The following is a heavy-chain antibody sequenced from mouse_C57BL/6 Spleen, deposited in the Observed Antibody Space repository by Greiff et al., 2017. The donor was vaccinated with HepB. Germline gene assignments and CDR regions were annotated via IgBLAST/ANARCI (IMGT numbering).Heavy chain of an antibody. Sequence: VQLQQSGPELVKPGASVKISCKASGYTFTDYYMNWVKQSHGKSLEWIGDINPNNGGTSYNQKFKGKATLTVDKSSSTAYMELRSLTSEDSAVYYCASNYYGSSYEYFDVWGTGTTVTVSS. J-gene: IGHJ1*03. D-gene: IGHD1-1*01. CDR2: INPNNGGT. CDR3: ASNYYGSSYEYFDV. CDR1: GYTFTDYY. V-gene: IGHV1-26*01.